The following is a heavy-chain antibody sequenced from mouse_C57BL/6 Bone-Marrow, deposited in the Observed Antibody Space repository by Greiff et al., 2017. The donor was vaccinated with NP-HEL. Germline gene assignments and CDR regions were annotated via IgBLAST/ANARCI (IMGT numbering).Heavy chain of an antibody. D-gene: IGHD2-4*01. CDR1: GFNIKDNY. J-gene: IGHJ4*01. CDR2: IDPENGDT. V-gene: IGHV14-4*01. Sequence: EVQLQQSGAELVRPGASVKLSCTASGFNIKDNYMHWVKQRPEQGLEWIGWIDPENGDTEYASKFQGKATITADTSSNTAYLQLSSLTSEDTAVYYCTFYDYDEDYYAMDYWGQGTSVTVSS. CDR3: TFYDYDEDYYAMDY.